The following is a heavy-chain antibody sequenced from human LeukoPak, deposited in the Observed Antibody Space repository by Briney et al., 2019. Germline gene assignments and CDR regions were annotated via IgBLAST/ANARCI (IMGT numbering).Heavy chain of an antibody. Sequence: ASVKVSCKASGGTFSSYAFSWVRQPPGQGLEWMGGIIPIFGTANYAQKFQGRVTITTDESTSTAYMELSSLRSEDTAVYYCARAGVSSSPAHFGYWGQGTLVTVSS. CDR2: IIPIFGTA. CDR3: ARAGVSSSPAHFGY. V-gene: IGHV1-69*05. CDR1: GGTFSSYA. D-gene: IGHD6-6*01. J-gene: IGHJ4*02.